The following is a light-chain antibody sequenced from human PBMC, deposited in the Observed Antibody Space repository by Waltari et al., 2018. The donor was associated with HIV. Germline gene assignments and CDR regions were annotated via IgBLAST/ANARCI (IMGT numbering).Light chain of an antibody. V-gene: IGLV1-47*01. J-gene: IGLJ1*01. CDR2: SSN. CDR1: RSNLGNSY. Sequence: QSVLTPPPSASGTPAPRVTISCSGSRSNLGNSYFYWSQQVPGTAPKRLIYSSNHRPSGVPDRFSGSKSGTSASLAISGLRSEDEADYYCAAWDDSLSGYVFGTGTKVTVL. CDR3: AAWDDSLSGYV.